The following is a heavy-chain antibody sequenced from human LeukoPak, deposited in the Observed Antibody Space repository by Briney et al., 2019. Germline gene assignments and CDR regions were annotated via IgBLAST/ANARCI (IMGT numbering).Heavy chain of an antibody. J-gene: IGHJ2*01. V-gene: IGHV1-69*04. D-gene: IGHD5-18*01. CDR3: ARVGGPGTAMDTKGGYFDL. CDR2: IIPILGIA. CDR1: GGTFSSYA. Sequence: AASVKVSCKASGGTFSSYAISWVRQAPGQGLEWMGRIIPILGIANYAQKFQGRVTITADKSTSTAYMELSSLRSEDTAVYYCARVGGPGTAMDTKGGYFDLWGRGTLVTVSS.